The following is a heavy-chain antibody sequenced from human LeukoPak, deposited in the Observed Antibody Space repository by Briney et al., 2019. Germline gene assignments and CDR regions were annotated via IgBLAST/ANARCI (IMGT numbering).Heavy chain of an antibody. D-gene: IGHD1-26*01. J-gene: IGHJ4*02. CDR3: ARFSVGGTYYPNY. CDR1: GYSFTSSW. CDR2: IYPGDSDT. V-gene: IGHV5-51*01. Sequence: GESLKISCQGSGYSFTSSWIGWVRQMPRKGLEWMGIIYPGDSDTRHSPSFQGQVTISADKSISTAYLQWSSLKASDTAMYYCARFSVGGTYYPNYWGQRTLVSVSS.